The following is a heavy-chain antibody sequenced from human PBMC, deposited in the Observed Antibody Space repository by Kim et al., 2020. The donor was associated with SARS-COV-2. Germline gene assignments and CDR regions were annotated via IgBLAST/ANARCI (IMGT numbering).Heavy chain of an antibody. D-gene: IGHD6-13*01. V-gene: IGHV3-53*01. CDR2: VYSGGAT. CDR1: GFTVSSNY. Sequence: GGSLRLSCAASGFTVSSNYMNWVRQAPGKGLEWVSVVYSGGATYYADSVKGRFTISRDNSKNTLYLQMNSLRAEDTAVYYCARGGSSWFAGGFDYLGQGSLVTVSS. CDR3: ARGGSSWFAGGFDY. J-gene: IGHJ4*02.